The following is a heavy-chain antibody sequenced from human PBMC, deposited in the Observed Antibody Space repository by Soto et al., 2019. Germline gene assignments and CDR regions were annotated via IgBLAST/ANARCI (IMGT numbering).Heavy chain of an antibody. CDR2: IDSNGGT. Sequence: QVQLQESGPGLVKPSETLSLTCTVSDDSSSNYKWSWIRQPPGRRLEWIGYIDSNGGTSYNPSLQSRVTRSIDTSTNQFFLKLSAVTAADTAVYYCVRQGFGRLHGLVDVWGQGTTVTVSS. D-gene: IGHD3-10*01. V-gene: IGHV4-59*08. CDR1: DDSSSNYK. J-gene: IGHJ6*02. CDR3: VRQGFGRLHGLVDV.